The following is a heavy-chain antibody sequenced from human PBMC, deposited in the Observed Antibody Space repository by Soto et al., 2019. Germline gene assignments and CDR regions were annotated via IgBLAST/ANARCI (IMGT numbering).Heavy chain of an antibody. D-gene: IGHD3-22*01. CDR2: INPSGGST. J-gene: IGHJ4*02. V-gene: IGHV1-46*01. Sequence: ASVKVSCKASGYTFTSYYMHWVRQAPGQGLEWMGIINPSGGSTSHAQKFQGRVTMTRDTSTSTVYMELSSLRSEDTAVYYCARGGDSSGYYYVPYDYWGQGTLVTVSS. CDR3: ARGGDSSGYYYVPYDY. CDR1: GYTFTSYY.